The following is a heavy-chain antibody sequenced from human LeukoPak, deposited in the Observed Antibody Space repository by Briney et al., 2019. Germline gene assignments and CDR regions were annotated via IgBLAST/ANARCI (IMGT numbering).Heavy chain of an antibody. V-gene: IGHV4-38-2*02. D-gene: IGHD2-8*01. J-gene: IGHJ6*03. CDR2: IYHSGST. CDR1: GYSISSGYY. Sequence: SETLSLTCTVSGYSISSGYYWGWIRQPPGKGLEWIGSIYHSGSTYYNPSLKSRVTISVDTSKNQFSLKLSPVTAADTAVYYCAREAGLIYFYYIDVWGKGTTVTVSS. CDR3: AREAGLIYFYYIDV.